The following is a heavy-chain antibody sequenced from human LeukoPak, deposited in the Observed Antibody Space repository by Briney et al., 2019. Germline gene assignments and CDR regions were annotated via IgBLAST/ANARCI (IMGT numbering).Heavy chain of an antibody. V-gene: IGHV4-31*03. D-gene: IGHD3-10*01. J-gene: IGHJ4*02. CDR2: IYYSGST. CDR3: ARASQHYYASGSSSLDY. Sequence: PSQTLSLTCTVSGGSISSGHYYWSWMRQHPGKGLEWIGYIYYSGSTYYNPSLESRVTISVDTSKNQFSLKLSSVTAADTAVYYCARASQHYYASGSSSLDYWGQGTLVTVSS. CDR1: GGSISSGHYY.